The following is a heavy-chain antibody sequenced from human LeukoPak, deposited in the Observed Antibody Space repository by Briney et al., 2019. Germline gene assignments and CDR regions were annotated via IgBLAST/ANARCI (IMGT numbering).Heavy chain of an antibody. Sequence: ASVKVSCKASGYTFTSYYLHWVRQAPRQGLEWMGWINPNSGGTNYAQKFQGRVTMTRDTSISTAYMELSRLRSDDTAVYYCARVQDYGDYPDYWGQGTLVTVSS. V-gene: IGHV1-2*02. J-gene: IGHJ4*02. D-gene: IGHD4-17*01. CDR3: ARVQDYGDYPDY. CDR1: GYTFTSYY. CDR2: INPNSGGT.